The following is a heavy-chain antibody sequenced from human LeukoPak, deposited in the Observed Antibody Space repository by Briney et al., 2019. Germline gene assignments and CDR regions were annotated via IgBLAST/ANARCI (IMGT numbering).Heavy chain of an antibody. CDR1: GDTFSSYA. D-gene: IGHD1-20*01. V-gene: IGHV1-69*13. CDR2: IIPMFDTA. CDR3: ARGRAGYNWNPHSFFDY. Sequence: EASVKVSCKASGDTFSSYAFSWVRQAPGQGLEWMGGIIPMFDTANCAQKFQGSDTITADESTSTAYKDLRSVKCEDTAVYYSARGRAGYNWNPHSFFDYWGQVTLVTVSS. J-gene: IGHJ4*02.